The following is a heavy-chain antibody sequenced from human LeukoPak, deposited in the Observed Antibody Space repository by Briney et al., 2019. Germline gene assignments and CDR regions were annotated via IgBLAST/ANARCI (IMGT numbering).Heavy chain of an antibody. CDR2: IYYSGST. CDR3: ARKDYYGSGSYKFDY. D-gene: IGHD3-10*01. J-gene: IGHJ4*02. Sequence: SETLSLTCTVSGGSISSSSYYWGWIRQPPGKGLEWIGSIYYSGSTSYNPSLKSRVTISVDTSKNQFSLKLSSVTAADTAVYYCARKDYYGSGSYKFDYWGQGTLVTISS. V-gene: IGHV4-39*07. CDR1: GGSISSSSYY.